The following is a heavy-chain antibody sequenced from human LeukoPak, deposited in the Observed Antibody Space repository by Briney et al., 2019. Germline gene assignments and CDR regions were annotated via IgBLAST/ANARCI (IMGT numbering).Heavy chain of an antibody. CDR3: AKIVNHNYIVATGFDS. CDR2: ISASGGST. Sequence: GGSLRLSCAASGFTFSSYALSWVRQAPGKGLEWVSGISASGGSTYYADSVKGRFTISRDISKYTLYLQMNSLRAEDTAIYYCAKIVNHNYIVATGFDSWGQGTRVTVSS. J-gene: IGHJ5*01. D-gene: IGHD5-12*01. V-gene: IGHV3-23*01. CDR1: GFTFSSYA.